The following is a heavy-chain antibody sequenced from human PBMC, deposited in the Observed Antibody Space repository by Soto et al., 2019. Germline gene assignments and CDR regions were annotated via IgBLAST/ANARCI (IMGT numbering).Heavy chain of an antibody. Sequence: QVQLVESGGGVVQPGRSLRLSCAASGFTFSSYAMHWVRQAPGKGLEWVAVISYDGSNKYYADSVKGRFTISRDNSKNPLYLQMNSLRAEDTAVYYCARVPRGASQHWGQGTLVTVSS. CDR1: GFTFSSYA. V-gene: IGHV3-30-3*01. J-gene: IGHJ1*01. CDR2: ISYDGSNK. CDR3: ARVPRGASQH.